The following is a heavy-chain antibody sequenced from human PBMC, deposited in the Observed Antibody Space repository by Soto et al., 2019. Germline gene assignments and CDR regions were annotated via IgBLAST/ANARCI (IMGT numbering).Heavy chain of an antibody. CDR1: GYTFTGYY. Sequence: ASVKVSCKASGYTFTGYYMHWVRQAPGQGLEWMGWINPNSGGTNYAQKFQGRVTMTRDTSISTAYMELSRLRSDDTAVYYCARDKYYDILTGPGWFDRWGQGTLVTVSS. V-gene: IGHV1-2*02. D-gene: IGHD3-9*01. CDR3: ARDKYYDILTGPGWFDR. J-gene: IGHJ5*02. CDR2: INPNSGGT.